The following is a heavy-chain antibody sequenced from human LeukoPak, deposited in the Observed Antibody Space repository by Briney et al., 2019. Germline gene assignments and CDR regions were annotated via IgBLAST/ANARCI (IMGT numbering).Heavy chain of an antibody. J-gene: IGHJ4*02. CDR1: GSTFSSYT. D-gene: IGHD5-12*01. CDR2: ISSNGGST. V-gene: IGHV3-64D*09. Sequence: GGSLRLSCSASGSTFSSYTMHWVRQAPGKGLEYVSTISSNGGSTYYPDSVKGRFTISRDNSKNTLYLQMSSLRAEDTAVYYCVKSINWVNFDYWGQGTLVTVSS. CDR3: VKSINWVNFDY.